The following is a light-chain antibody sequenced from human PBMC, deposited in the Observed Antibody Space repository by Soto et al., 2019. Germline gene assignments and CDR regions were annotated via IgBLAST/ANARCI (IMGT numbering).Light chain of an antibody. CDR3: GTWDSSLSGVV. V-gene: IGLV1-51*01. Sequence: QSVLTQPPSVSAAPGQKVTFSCSGSSSNIGNNYVSWYQQLPGTAPKLLIYDNNKRPSGIPDRFSGSKSGTSATLGITGLQTGDEADYYCGTWDSSLSGVVFGGGTKLTVL. CDR1: SSNIGNNY. CDR2: DNN. J-gene: IGLJ2*01.